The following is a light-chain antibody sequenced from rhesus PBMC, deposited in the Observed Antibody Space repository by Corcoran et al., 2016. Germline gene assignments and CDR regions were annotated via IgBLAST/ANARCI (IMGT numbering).Light chain of an antibody. J-gene: IGKJ4*01. CDR3: QQSYGTPLT. CDR2: AAS. V-gene: IGKV1-74*01. CDR1: ENVNNY. Sequence: DIQMTQSPSSLSASVGDRVTITCRASENVNNYLHWYQQKPGKAPTLLIYAASTLQSGVPSRLSGSGSGTDYTFTISSLQPEDVATYYCQQSYGTPLTFGGGTKVEIK.